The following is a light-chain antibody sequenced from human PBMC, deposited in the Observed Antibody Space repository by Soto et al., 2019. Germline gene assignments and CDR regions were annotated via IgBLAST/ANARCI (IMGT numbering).Light chain of an antibody. J-gene: IGKJ1*01. Sequence: EIVLTQSPGTLSLSPGERATLPCETGKSVSRTNLAWYQQKPGQAPRLLIYGASSRATSIPDRFSGSGSGTVFTLTINILEPDDFAVYYCHQYGNSPQTFGQGTKVDIK. CDR3: HQYGNSPQT. CDR1: KSVSRTN. CDR2: GAS. V-gene: IGKV3-20*01.